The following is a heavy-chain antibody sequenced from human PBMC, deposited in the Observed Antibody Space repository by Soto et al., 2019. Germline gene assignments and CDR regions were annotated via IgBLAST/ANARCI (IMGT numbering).Heavy chain of an antibody. CDR2: IYYSGST. Sequence: QVQLQESGPGLVKPSQTLSLTCTVSGGSISSGDYYWSWIRQPPGKGLEWIGYIYYSGSTYYNPSLKSRVTISVDTSKNQFSLKLSSVTAADTAVYYCARWGYCISTSCSNWFDPWGQGTLVTVSS. CDR1: GGSISSGDYY. J-gene: IGHJ5*02. CDR3: ARWGYCISTSCSNWFDP. V-gene: IGHV4-30-4*01. D-gene: IGHD2-2*01.